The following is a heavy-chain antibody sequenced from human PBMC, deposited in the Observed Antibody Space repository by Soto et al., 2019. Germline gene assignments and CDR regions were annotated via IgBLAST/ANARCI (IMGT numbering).Heavy chain of an antibody. J-gene: IGHJ4*02. Sequence: PSETLSLTCAVYGGSFSGYYWSWTRQPPGKGLEWIGEINHSGSTNYNPSLKSRVTISVDTSKNQFSLKLSSVTAADTALYYCARGRYYYGSGSYIFDYWGQGTLVTVSS. CDR1: GGSFSGYY. CDR2: INHSGST. CDR3: ARGRYYYGSGSYIFDY. D-gene: IGHD3-10*01. V-gene: IGHV4-34*01.